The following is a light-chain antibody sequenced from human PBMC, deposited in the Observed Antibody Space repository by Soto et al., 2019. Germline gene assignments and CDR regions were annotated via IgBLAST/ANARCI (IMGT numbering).Light chain of an antibody. CDR2: KAS. V-gene: IGKV1-5*03. Sequence: EIQMTQYPSTLSGYVGDRVTITCRASQTISSWLAWYQQKPGKAPKLLINKASSLESGVPSRFSGSGSGTEFTLTISSLQPDDFATYYCQHFNSYPWTFGQGTKVDI. J-gene: IGKJ1*01. CDR1: QTISSW. CDR3: QHFNSYPWT.